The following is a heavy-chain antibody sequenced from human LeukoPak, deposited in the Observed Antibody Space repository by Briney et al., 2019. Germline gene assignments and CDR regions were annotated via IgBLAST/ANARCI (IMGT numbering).Heavy chain of an antibody. V-gene: IGHV4-59*01. CDR3: ARGVSGSYGDWFDP. J-gene: IGHJ5*02. CDR2: VFHTGST. D-gene: IGHD1-26*01. Sequence: SETLSLTCTVSGGSIDTYYWNWIRQPPGKGLEWIGYVFHTGSTNYNPSLKSRVTISVDTSKNQFSLKLSSVTAADTAVYYCARGVSGSYGDWFDPWGQGTLVTVSS. CDR1: GGSIDTYY.